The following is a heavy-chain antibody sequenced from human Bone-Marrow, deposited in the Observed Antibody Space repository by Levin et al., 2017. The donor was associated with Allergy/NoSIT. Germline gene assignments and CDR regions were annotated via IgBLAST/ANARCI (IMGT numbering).Heavy chain of an antibody. D-gene: IGHD3-16*01. CDR3: ARRERSCEGTTCYWGKWFDL. J-gene: IGHJ5*02. CDR1: GYTFRDHW. Sequence: GESLKISCKGSGYTFRDHWIGWVRQMPGKGLTWMGNINPGDSQARYNPSFQSHIIVSADKSTNTAYLHWTTLEASDTAIYYCARRERSCEGTTCYWGKWFDLWGRGTLVTVSS. V-gene: IGHV5-51*01. CDR2: INPGDSQA.